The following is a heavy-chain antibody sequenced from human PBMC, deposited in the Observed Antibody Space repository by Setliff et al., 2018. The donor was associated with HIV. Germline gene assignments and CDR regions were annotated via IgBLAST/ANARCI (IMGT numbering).Heavy chain of an antibody. CDR2: INVNSGGT. Sequence: ASVKVSCKGGRHTFSGYSLHWVRQAPGQGLEWMGWINVNSGGTKYAQKFQGRVTMTRDTSISTAYMEVSSLRSDDTAVYYCAREGSPIYYFDYWSQGTLVTVSS. J-gene: IGHJ4*02. CDR1: RHTFSGYS. V-gene: IGHV1-2*02. D-gene: IGHD3-10*01. CDR3: AREGSPIYYFDY.